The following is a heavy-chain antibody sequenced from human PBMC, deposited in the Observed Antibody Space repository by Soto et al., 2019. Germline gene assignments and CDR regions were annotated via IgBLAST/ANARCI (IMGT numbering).Heavy chain of an antibody. CDR3: ARCMVRGVPFPYYGMDV. V-gene: IGHV3-30-3*01. J-gene: IGHJ6*02. Sequence: TGGSLRLSCAASGFTFSSYAMHWVRQAPGKGLEWVAVISYDGSNKYYADSVKGRFTISRDNSKNTLYLQMNSLRAEDTAVYYCARCMVRGVPFPYYGMDVWGQGNTITVS. CDR2: ISYDGSNK. CDR1: GFTFSSYA. D-gene: IGHD3-10*01.